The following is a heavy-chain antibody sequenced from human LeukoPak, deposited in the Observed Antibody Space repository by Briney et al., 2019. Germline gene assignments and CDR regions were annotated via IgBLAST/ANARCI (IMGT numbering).Heavy chain of an antibody. Sequence: KSGGSLRLSCTTSGFNFHTYTMHWVRQAPGKGLEWVSSISSTSIAIYYADSVKGRFAISRDNAENSLYLQMNGLRAEDTAVYYCARGYTYGQILDYWGQGALVTVSP. D-gene: IGHD5-18*01. V-gene: IGHV3-21*06. CDR2: ISSTSIAI. CDR3: ARGYTYGQILDY. J-gene: IGHJ4*02. CDR1: GFNFHTYT.